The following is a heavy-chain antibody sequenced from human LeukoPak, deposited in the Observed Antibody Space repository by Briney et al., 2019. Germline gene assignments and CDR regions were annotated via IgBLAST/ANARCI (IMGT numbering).Heavy chain of an antibody. V-gene: IGHV1-69*13. CDR2: IIPIFGTA. D-gene: IGHD3-10*01. CDR1: GGTFSSYA. Sequence: SVKVSCKASGGTFSSYAISWVRQAPGQGLEWMGGIIPIFGTANYAQKFQGRVTITADESTSTAYMELSSLGSEDTAVYYCASRLTDYGSGSYYRAFDIWGQGTMVTVSS. J-gene: IGHJ3*02. CDR3: ASRLTDYGSGSYYRAFDI.